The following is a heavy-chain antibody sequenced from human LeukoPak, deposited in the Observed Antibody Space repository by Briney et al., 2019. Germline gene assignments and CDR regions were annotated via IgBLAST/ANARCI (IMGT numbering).Heavy chain of an antibody. Sequence: PSETLSLTCVVSGYSISSGYHWGWIRQPPGKGLEWMGSVYRSGTTYYDPSLKSRVTISVDTSNNQISLKVRSVTAADTAMYYCARENXVFDYWGQGXXVTXSS. CDR2: VYRSGTT. V-gene: IGHV4-38-2*02. CDR1: GYSISSGYH. CDR3: ARENXVFDY. J-gene: IGHJ4*02.